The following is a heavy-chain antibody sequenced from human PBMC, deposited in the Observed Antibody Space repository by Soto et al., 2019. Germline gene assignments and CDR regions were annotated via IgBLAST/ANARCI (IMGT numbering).Heavy chain of an antibody. V-gene: IGHV3-21*01. CDR1: GFTFSSYS. CDR2: ISSSSSYI. J-gene: IGHJ4*02. D-gene: IGHD2-21*02. Sequence: GGSLRLSCAASGFTFSSYSMNWVRQAPGKGLEWVSSISSSSSYIYYADSVKGRFTISRDNAKNSLYLQMNSLRAEDTAVYYCARTVVTAKTPYFDYWGQGTLVTVSS. CDR3: ARTVVTAKTPYFDY.